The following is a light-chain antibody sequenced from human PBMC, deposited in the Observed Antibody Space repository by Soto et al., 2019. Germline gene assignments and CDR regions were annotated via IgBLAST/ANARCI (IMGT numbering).Light chain of an antibody. CDR3: QSYGTNLSVL. Sequence: QSVLTQPPSVSATPGQRVTISCSGSSSNVGSHYVYWYQQLSGTAPKLLIYNNGQRPSGVPDRFSDSKSGTSASLAISGLRSEDEADYYCQSYGTNLSVLFGGGTKLTVL. J-gene: IGLJ2*01. CDR2: NNG. CDR1: SSNVGSHY. V-gene: IGLV1-47*01.